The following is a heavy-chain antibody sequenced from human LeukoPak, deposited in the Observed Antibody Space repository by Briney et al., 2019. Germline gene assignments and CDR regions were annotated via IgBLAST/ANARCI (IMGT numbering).Heavy chain of an antibody. V-gene: IGHV3-21*01. J-gene: IGHJ6*03. Sequence: GGSLRLSCAASGFTFSGCSMNWVLQAPGKVPEWVSSISTSSSYIYYADSVKGRFTISRDNAKNSLYLQMNSLRAEDTAVYYCARDPGRGAAHSYYMDVWGKGTTVTVSS. CDR1: GFTFSGCS. D-gene: IGHD6-6*01. CDR3: ARDPGRGAAHSYYMDV. CDR2: ISTSSSYI.